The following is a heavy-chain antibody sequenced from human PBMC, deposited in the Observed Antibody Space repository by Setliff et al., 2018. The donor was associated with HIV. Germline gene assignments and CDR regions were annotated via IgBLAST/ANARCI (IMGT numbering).Heavy chain of an antibody. Sequence: PSETLSLTCAVYGESFSYYFWSWVRQLPGKGLEWIGEINHSGSTNYNPSLKSRVTISADTSKNQFSLKLTSVTAADTAVYYCATGITVAPDYWGQGSLVTVSS. D-gene: IGHD6-19*01. J-gene: IGHJ4*02. CDR3: ATGITVAPDY. CDR1: GESFSYYF. CDR2: INHSGST. V-gene: IGHV4-34*01.